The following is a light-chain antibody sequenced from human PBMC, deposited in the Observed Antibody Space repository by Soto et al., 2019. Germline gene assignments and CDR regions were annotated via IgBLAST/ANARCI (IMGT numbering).Light chain of an antibody. CDR2: DNN. V-gene: IGLV1-51*01. CDR3: GTWDSSLSAGV. J-gene: IGLJ1*01. CDR1: SSNIGNNY. Sequence: QSVLTQPASVSVSPGQSITISCSGSSSNIGNNYVSWYQQLPGTAPKLLIYDNNKRPSGIPDRFSGSKSGTSATLGITGLQTGDEADYYCGTWDSSLSAGVFGTGTKVTVL.